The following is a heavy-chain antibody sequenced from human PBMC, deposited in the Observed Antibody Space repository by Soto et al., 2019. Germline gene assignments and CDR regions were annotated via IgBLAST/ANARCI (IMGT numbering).Heavy chain of an antibody. Sequence: PWGSLRLSCAAFGFTFSSYAMSWVRQAPGKGLEWVSAISGSGGSTYYADSVKGRFTISRDNSKNTLYLQMNSLRAEDTAVYYCAKEFGTRYFDWLYPDYWGQGTLVTVSS. D-gene: IGHD3-9*01. V-gene: IGHV3-23*01. J-gene: IGHJ4*02. CDR3: AKEFGTRYFDWLYPDY. CDR1: GFTFSSYA. CDR2: ISGSGGST.